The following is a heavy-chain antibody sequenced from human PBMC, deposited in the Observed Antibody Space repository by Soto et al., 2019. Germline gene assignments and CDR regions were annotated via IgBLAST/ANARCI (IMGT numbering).Heavy chain of an antibody. CDR2: TSTFTGEA. CDR3: ARDLDGSGSYFTDY. Sequence: ASVKVSCKASGYSFTSTGISWVRQAPGQGPEWMGWTSTFTGEAKYAQRLQGRVTMTTETSTTTAYMELRSLTSDDTAVYYCARDLDGSGSYFTDYWGQGTMVTVSS. V-gene: IGHV1-18*01. J-gene: IGHJ4*02. CDR1: GYSFTSTG. D-gene: IGHD3-10*01.